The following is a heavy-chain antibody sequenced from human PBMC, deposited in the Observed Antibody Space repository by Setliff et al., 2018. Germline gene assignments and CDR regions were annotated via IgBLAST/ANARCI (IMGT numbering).Heavy chain of an antibody. D-gene: IGHD3-22*01. CDR1: GYIFKSYG. Sequence: ASVKVSCKASGYIFKSYGITWVRQAPGQGLEWMGWINNYNTNTKYAQKLQGRVAMTTDTSTSTAYMELRSLRSDDTAVYYCARINFYVSSGYYYAPDYWGQGTLVTVSS. J-gene: IGHJ4*02. CDR2: INNYNTNT. CDR3: ARINFYVSSGYYYAPDY. V-gene: IGHV1-18*01.